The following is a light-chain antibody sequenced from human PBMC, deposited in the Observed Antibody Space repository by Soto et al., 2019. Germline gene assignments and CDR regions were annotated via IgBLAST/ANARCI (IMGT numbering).Light chain of an antibody. Sequence: IEMTQSPLSLPVTPGEPASISCRSSQSLLHSNGDNYLDWYLQRPGQSPQLLIYLGSNRASWVSVRFSGSGSGADFTMTIRRVEAEDVGVYSCMQGLQTLLTFGGGNTVAIK. V-gene: IGKV2-28*01. CDR1: QSLLHSNGDNY. CDR3: MQGLQTLLT. J-gene: IGKJ4*01. CDR2: LGS.